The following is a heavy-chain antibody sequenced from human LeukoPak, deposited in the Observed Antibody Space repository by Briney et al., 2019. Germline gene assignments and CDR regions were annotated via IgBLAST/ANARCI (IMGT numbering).Heavy chain of an antibody. Sequence: PSETLSLTCTVSGYSISSGYYWGWIRQPPGKGLEWIGSIYHSGSTYYNPSLKSRVTISVDTSKNQFSLKLSSVTAADTAVYYCARDKVGATDEPTYFDYWGQGTLVTVSS. CDR1: GYSISSGYY. CDR2: IYHSGST. V-gene: IGHV4-38-2*02. D-gene: IGHD1-26*01. CDR3: ARDKVGATDEPTYFDY. J-gene: IGHJ4*02.